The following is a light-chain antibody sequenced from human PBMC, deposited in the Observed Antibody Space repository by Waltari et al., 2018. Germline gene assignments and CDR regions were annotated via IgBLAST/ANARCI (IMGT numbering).Light chain of an antibody. CDR2: AAS. CDR1: QGISSY. V-gene: IGKV1-8*01. J-gene: IGKJ3*01. CDR3: QQYYSYPLT. Sequence: AIRITQSPSSLSASTGDRVTITCRASQGISSYLAWYQQKPGKAPKLLIYAASTLQSGVPSRFSGSGSGTDFTLTISCLQSEDFATYYCQQYYSYPLTFGPGTRLEIK.